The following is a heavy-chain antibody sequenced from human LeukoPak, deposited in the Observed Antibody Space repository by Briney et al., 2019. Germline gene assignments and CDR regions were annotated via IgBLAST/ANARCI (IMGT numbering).Heavy chain of an antibody. CDR2: INQDGSAK. CDR1: GFTFSSYW. CDR3: ARAASGSYPGYFDY. Sequence: GGSLRLSCAASGFTFSSYWMSWVRQAPGKGLEWVANINQDGSAKYSVDSVKGRFTISRDNAKNSLYLQMNSLRVEDTAVYYYARAASGSYPGYFDYWGQGTLVTVSS. J-gene: IGHJ4*02. V-gene: IGHV3-7*01. D-gene: IGHD1-26*01.